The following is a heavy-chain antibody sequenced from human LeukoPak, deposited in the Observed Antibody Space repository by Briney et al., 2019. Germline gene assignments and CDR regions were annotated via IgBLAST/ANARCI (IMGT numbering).Heavy chain of an antibody. CDR3: ASPRALYCSSTSCQTANGAFDI. J-gene: IGHJ3*02. CDR1: GGTFSSYA. D-gene: IGHD2-2*01. V-gene: IGHV1-69*06. CDR2: IIPIFDTT. Sequence: SVKVSCKASGGTFSSYAISWVRQAPGQGLEWMGRIIPIFDTTTYAQKFQGRVTITADKSTSTAYMELSSLRSEDTAVYYCASPRALYCSSTSCQTANGAFDIWGQGTMVTVSS.